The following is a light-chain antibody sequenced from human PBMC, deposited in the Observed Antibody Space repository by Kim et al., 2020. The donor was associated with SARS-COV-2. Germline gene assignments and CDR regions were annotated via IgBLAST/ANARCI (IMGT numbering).Light chain of an antibody. CDR2: RDR. Sequence: SYELTQPLSVAVALGQTATITCGGNNIARRTVHWYQQKLGQAPVLVIYRDRSRPSGIPERFSGSNWGNTATLTISRAQAGAEADYYCQVWDSGVVFGGGTQLTVL. V-gene: IGLV3-9*01. CDR3: QVWDSGVV. J-gene: IGLJ3*02. CDR1: NIARRT.